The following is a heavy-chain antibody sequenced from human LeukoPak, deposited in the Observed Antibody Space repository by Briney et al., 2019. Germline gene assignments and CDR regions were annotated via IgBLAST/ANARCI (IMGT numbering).Heavy chain of an antibody. J-gene: IGHJ4*02. V-gene: IGHV3-33*01. Sequence: PGGSLRLSCAASGFTISTYGLHWVRQAPGKGLEWVAVIWHDGSNKYYADSVKGRFTISRDSSKNMLYLQMNSLRAEDTAAYYCVRGKTTVTTGELAYWGQGTLVTVSS. CDR2: IWHDGSNK. CDR1: GFTISTYG. CDR3: VRGKTTVTTGELAY. D-gene: IGHD4-17*01.